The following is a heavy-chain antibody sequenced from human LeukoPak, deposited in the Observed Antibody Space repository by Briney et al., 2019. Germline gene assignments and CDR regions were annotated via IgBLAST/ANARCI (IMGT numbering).Heavy chain of an antibody. CDR1: GGSISSHY. CDR3: ARDLYSSSWYGAVDI. J-gene: IGHJ3*02. CDR2: IYYSGST. V-gene: IGHV4-59*11. D-gene: IGHD6-13*01. Sequence: SEALSLTCTVSGGSISSHYWSWIRQPPGKGLEWIGYIYYSGSTNYNPSLKSRVTISVDTSKNQFSLKLSSVTAADTAVYYCARDLYSSSWYGAVDIWGQGTMVTVSS.